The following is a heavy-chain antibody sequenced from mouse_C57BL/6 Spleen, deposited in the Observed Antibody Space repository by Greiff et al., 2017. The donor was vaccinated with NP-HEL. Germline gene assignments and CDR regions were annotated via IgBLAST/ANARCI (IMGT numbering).Heavy chain of an antibody. V-gene: IGHV5-17*01. CDR3: AIPNYDGDYFDY. D-gene: IGHD2-4*01. CDR2: ISSGSSTI. J-gene: IGHJ2*01. Sequence: EVKLVESGGGLVKPGGSLKLSCAASGFTFSDYGMHWVRQAPEKGLEWVAYISSGSSTIYYADTVKGRFTIYRENARTTRFLQMNSLRSEDTAMYYCAIPNYDGDYFDYWGQGTTLTVSS. CDR1: GFTFSDYG.